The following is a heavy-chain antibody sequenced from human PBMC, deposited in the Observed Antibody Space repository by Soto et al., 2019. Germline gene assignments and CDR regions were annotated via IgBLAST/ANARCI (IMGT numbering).Heavy chain of an antibody. CDR1: GGTFSSYT. J-gene: IGHJ6*03. V-gene: IGHV1-69*02. CDR3: ASLSPHYYYMDV. Sequence: SVKVSCKASGGTFSSYTISWVRQAPGQGLEWMGRIIPILGIANYAQKFQGRVTITADKSTSTAYMELSSLRSEDTAVYYCASLSPHYYYMDVWGKGTTVTVSS. CDR2: IIPILGIA.